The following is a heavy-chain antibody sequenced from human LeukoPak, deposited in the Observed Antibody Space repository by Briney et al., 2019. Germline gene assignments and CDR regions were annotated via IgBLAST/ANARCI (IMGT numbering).Heavy chain of an antibody. CDR1: GGTFSSYA. V-gene: IGHV1-69*13. D-gene: IGHD6-6*01. Sequence: ASVKVSCKASGGTFSSYAISWVRQAPGQGLEWMGGIIPIFGTANYAQKFQGRVTITADESTSTAYMELSSLRSEDTAVYYCARAAGIAARQAPFDYWGQGTLVTVSS. CDR2: IIPIFGTA. J-gene: IGHJ4*02. CDR3: ARAAGIAARQAPFDY.